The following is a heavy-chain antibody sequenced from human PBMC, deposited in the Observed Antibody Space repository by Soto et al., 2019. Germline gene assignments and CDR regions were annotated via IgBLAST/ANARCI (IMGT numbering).Heavy chain of an antibody. CDR1: GFSLSSSGVA. J-gene: IGHJ4*02. Sequence: QITLKESGPTLVKPTQALTLTCSFSGFSLSSSGVAVAWIRQPPGKALEWLALIYWDDGKRYNASLNNRLTIVKDTSSKYVYITMININPVDTATYYCVHISTGWSLDYWSQGTLVTVSS. V-gene: IGHV2-5*02. CDR2: IYWDDGK. CDR3: VHISTGWSLDY. D-gene: IGHD3-9*01.